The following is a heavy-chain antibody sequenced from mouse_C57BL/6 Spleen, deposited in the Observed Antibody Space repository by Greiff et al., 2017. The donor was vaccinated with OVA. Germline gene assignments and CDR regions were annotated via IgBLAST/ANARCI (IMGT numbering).Heavy chain of an antibody. CDR1: GYTFTSYW. Sequence: QVQLKQPGTELVKPGASVKLSCKASGYTFTSYWMHWVKQRPGQGLEWIGNINPSNGGTNYNEKFKSKATLTVDKSSSTAYMQLSSLTSEDSAVYYCARNFYYYGSSYDYYAMDYWGQGTSVTVSS. J-gene: IGHJ4*01. D-gene: IGHD1-1*01. CDR3: ARNFYYYGSSYDYYAMDY. CDR2: INPSNGGT. V-gene: IGHV1-53*01.